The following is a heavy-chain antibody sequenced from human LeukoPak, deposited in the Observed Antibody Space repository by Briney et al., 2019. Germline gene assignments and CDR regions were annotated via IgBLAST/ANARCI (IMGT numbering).Heavy chain of an antibody. J-gene: IGHJ6*03. CDR3: TCRTKIYYYYYMDV. D-gene: IGHD1/OR15-1a*01. CDR2: IRSTANGYAT. Sequence: GGSLRLSCAASGFTFSGSALHWVRQASGKGLEWVGRIRSTANGYATAYAASVKGRFTISRDDSKNTAYLQMDSLKTEDTAVYYCTCRTKIYYYYYMDVWGKGTTVTISS. V-gene: IGHV3-73*01. CDR1: GFTFSGSA.